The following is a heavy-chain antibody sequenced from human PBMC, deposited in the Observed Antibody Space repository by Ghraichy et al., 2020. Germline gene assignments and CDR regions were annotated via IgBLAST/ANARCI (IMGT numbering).Heavy chain of an antibody. J-gene: IGHJ6*03. CDR1: GGSISSYY. D-gene: IGHD1-26*01. V-gene: IGHV4-59*01. CDR2: IYYNGNT. CDR3: ARGLNSGHYSYYYMDV. Sequence: GSLSLTCTVSGGSISSYYWNWIRQPPGRGLEWIGYIYYNGNTNYNPSLKSRVTISKDTSNNQSSLRLSSVTAADTAVYYCARGLNSGHYSYYYMDVWGKGTTVTVSS.